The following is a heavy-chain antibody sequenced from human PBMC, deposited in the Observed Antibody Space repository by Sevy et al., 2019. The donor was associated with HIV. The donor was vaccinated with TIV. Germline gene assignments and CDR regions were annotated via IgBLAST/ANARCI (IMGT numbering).Heavy chain of an antibody. CDR1: GYSFTAYW. CDR3: ALGGHLPLDAFDL. Sequence: GESLKISCKASGYSFTAYWIGWVRQRPGKGLEWMGILFPGNSDVRSFQGQVTVSVDKSSNSAYLQWDSLKASDSAMYYCALGGHLPLDAFDLWGQGTMVTVSS. D-gene: IGHD2-15*01. V-gene: IGHV5-51*01. CDR2: LFPGNSDV. J-gene: IGHJ3*01.